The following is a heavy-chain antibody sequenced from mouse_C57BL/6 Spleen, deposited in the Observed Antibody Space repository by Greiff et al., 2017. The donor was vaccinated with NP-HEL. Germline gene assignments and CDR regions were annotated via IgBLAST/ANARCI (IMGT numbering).Heavy chain of an antibody. J-gene: IGHJ3*01. CDR1: GYAFSSYW. CDR3: ARERGYYDYDGFAY. V-gene: IGHV1-80*01. CDR2: IYPGDGDT. D-gene: IGHD2-4*01. Sequence: QVQLQQSGAELVKPGASVKISCKASGYAFSSYWMNWVKQRPGKGLEWIGQIYPGDGDTNYNGKFKGKATLTADKSSSTAYMQLSRLTSEDSAVYFCARERGYYDYDGFAYWGQGTLVTVSA.